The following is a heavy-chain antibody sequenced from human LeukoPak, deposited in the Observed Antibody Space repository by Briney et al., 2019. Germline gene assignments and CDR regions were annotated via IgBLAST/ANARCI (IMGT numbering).Heavy chain of an antibody. Sequence: GGSLRLSCAASGFTFSSYGMHWVRQAPGKGLEWVAFIRYDGSNKYYADSVKGRFTISRDNSKNTLYLQMNSLRAEDTPVYYCAKDQELLWFGEPMYYFDYWGQGTLVTVSS. V-gene: IGHV3-30*02. J-gene: IGHJ4*02. CDR1: GFTFSSYG. CDR3: AKDQELLWFGEPMYYFDY. CDR2: IRYDGSNK. D-gene: IGHD3-10*01.